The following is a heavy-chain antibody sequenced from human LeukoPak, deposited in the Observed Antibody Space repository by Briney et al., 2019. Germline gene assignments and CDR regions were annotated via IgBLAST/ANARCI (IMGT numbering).Heavy chain of an antibody. D-gene: IGHD3-10*01. CDR3: ARDRFYSRSGSYQIFDS. V-gene: IGHV4-61*02. J-gene: IGHJ4*02. CDR1: GNSLSSGANY. CDR2: IYTSGST. Sequence: SETLSLTCTVSGNSLSSGANYWSWIRQPAGKGLEWIGRIYTSGSTNYSPSLRSRVTISVDTSKNEFSLKLSSATAADTAVYYCARDRFYSRSGSYQIFDSWGQGTLVTVSS.